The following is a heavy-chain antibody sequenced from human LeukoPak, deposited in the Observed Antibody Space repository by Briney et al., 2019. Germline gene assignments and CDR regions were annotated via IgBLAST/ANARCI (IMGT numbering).Heavy chain of an antibody. CDR3: ASQARVVPAAPTRY. D-gene: IGHD2-2*01. CDR1: GFTFSDYY. Sequence: GGSLRLSCAASGFTFSDYYMSWIRQAPGKGLEWVSYISSSGSTIYYADSVKGRFTISRDNAKNSLYLQMNSLRAEDTAVYYCASQARVVPAAPTRYWGQGTLVTVSS. CDR2: ISSSGSTI. V-gene: IGHV3-11*01. J-gene: IGHJ4*02.